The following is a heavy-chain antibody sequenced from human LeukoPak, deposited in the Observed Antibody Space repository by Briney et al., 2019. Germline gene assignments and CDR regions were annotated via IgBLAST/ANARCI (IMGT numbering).Heavy chain of an antibody. V-gene: IGHV4-30-4*01. Sequence: PSETLSLTCTVSGVSISSGDDYWSWIRQPPGKGLEWIGNIYYSGSTYYNPSLKSRLTVSVDTSKNQFSLKLSSVTAADTAVYYCARGRRGLDYWGQGTLVTVSS. CDR2: IYYSGST. J-gene: IGHJ4*02. CDR3: ARGRRGLDY. CDR1: GVSISSGDDY.